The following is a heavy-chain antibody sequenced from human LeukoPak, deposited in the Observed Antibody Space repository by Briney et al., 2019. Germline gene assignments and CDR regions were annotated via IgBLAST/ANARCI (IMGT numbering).Heavy chain of an antibody. CDR1: GFTFSSYE. V-gene: IGHV3-48*03. D-gene: IGHD3-10*01. CDR2: ISSSGSTI. CDR3: ARGIPLSLWFGETAHNWFDP. Sequence: PGGSLRLSCAASGFTFSSYEMNWVREAPGKGLEWVSYISSSGSTIYYADSVKGRFTISRDNAKNSLYLQMNSLRAEDTAVYYCARGIPLSLWFGETAHNWFDPWGQGTLVTVSS. J-gene: IGHJ5*02.